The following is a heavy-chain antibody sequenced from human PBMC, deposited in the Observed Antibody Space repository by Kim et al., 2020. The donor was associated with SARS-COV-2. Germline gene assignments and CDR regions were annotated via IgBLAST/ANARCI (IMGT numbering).Heavy chain of an antibody. D-gene: IGHD6-13*01. CDR2: INHSGST. Sequence: SETLSLTCAVYGGSFSGYSWSWIRQPPGKGLEWIAEINHSGSTNYNPSLKSRVTILVDTSKNQFSLKLSSVTAADTAVYYCARVGYSSSWSRVGMDVWGQGTTVTVSS. V-gene: IGHV4-34*01. CDR1: GGSFSGYS. J-gene: IGHJ6*02. CDR3: ARVGYSSSWSRVGMDV.